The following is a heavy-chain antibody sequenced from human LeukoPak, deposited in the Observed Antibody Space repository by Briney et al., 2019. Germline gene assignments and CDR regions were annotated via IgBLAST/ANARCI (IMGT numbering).Heavy chain of an antibody. J-gene: IGHJ4*02. V-gene: IGHV4-34*01. CDR1: GGSFSGYY. Sequence: SETPSLTCAVYGGSFSGYYWSWIRQPPGKGLEWIGEINHSGSTNYNPSLKSRVTISVDTSKNQFSLKLSSVTAADTAVYYCARGNPTYYYDSSGYYRYWGQGTLVTVSS. D-gene: IGHD3-22*01. CDR2: INHSGST. CDR3: ARGNPTYYYDSSGYYRY.